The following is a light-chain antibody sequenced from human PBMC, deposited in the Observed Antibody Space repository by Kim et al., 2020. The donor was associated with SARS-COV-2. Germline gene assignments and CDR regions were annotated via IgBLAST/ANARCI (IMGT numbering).Light chain of an antibody. V-gene: IGLV6-57*03. Sequence: NFMLTQPHSVSESPGKTVTISCTRTSGSIASNYVQWYQQRPGSAPTTVISVDNQRPSGVPDRFSGSIDSSSNSASLTISGLKTEDEADYYCQSYDASTWVFGGGTKLTVL. CDR2: VDN. J-gene: IGLJ3*02. CDR3: QSYDASTWV. CDR1: SGSIASNY.